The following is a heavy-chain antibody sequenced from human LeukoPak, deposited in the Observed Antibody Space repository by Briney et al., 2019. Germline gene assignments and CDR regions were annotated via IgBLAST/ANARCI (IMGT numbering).Heavy chain of an antibody. CDR3: ARDIRRVRDDSSGYEVDY. D-gene: IGHD3-22*01. V-gene: IGHV1-46*01. J-gene: IGHJ4*02. Sequence: ASVKVSCKASGYTFTSYYMHWVRQAPGQGLEWMGIIHPSGGSTSYAQKFQGRVTMTRDTSTSTVYMELSSLRSEDTAVYYCARDIRRVRDDSSGYEVDYWGQGTLVTVSS. CDR1: GYTFTSYY. CDR2: IHPSGGST.